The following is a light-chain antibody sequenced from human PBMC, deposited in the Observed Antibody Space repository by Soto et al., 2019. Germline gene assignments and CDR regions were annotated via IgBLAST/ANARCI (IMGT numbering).Light chain of an antibody. CDR2: KAS. CDR3: QQYNSYPDT. J-gene: IGKJ2*01. CDR1: QSISLW. Sequence: DIQMTQSPSTLSASVGDRVTITCRASQSISLWLAWYQQKPGKAPKLLLYKASSLESGVPSRFSGNGSGTDFTLTISSLQPDDFATYYCQQYNSYPDTFGQGTKLEIK. V-gene: IGKV1-5*03.